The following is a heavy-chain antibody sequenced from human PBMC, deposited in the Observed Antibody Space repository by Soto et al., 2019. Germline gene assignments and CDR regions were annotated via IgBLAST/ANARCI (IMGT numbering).Heavy chain of an antibody. D-gene: IGHD3-3*01. CDR2: TYYRAKWHN. CDR3: ARDLGARRRDFWSGYQYYFDY. V-gene: IGHV6-1*01. Sequence: SQTLSLTCAISGDSVSSNSAAWNWIRQSPSRGLEWLVRTYYRAKWHNDYAVSVKSRITIKPHTSKNQLSLQLNSVTPEDTAVYSCARDLGARRRDFWSGYQYYFDYWGQGTLVTVSS. J-gene: IGHJ4*02. CDR1: GDSVSSNSAA.